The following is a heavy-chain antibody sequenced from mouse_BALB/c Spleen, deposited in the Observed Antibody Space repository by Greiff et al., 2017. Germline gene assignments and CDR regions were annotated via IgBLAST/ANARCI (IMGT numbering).Heavy chain of an antibody. V-gene: IGHV1-87*01. CDR1: GYTFTSYW. D-gene: IGHD4-1*01. J-gene: IGHJ2*01. Sequence: QVQLQQSGAELARPGASVKLSCKASGYTFTSYWMQWVKQRPGQGLEWIGAIYPGDGDTRYTQKFKGKATLTADKSSSTAYMQLSSLASEDSAVYYCARDDWDSFDYWGQGTTLTVSS. CDR3: ARDDWDSFDY. CDR2: IYPGDGDT.